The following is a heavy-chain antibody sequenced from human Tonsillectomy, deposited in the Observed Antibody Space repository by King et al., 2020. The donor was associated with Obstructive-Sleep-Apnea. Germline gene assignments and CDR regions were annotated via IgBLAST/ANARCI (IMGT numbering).Heavy chain of an antibody. V-gene: IGHV3-9*01. J-gene: IGHJ6*02. CDR1: GFTFDDYA. Sequence: VQLVESGGGLVQPGRSLRLSCTTSGFTFDDYAMYWVRQGPGKGLEWVSGISWNSGSIGYADSVRGRFTISRDNAKNSLYLHMNSLRAEDTALYYCAKAYGDCAVYYGMDVWGQGTTVTVSS. D-gene: IGHD4-17*01. CDR2: ISWNSGSI. CDR3: AKAYGDCAVYYGMDV.